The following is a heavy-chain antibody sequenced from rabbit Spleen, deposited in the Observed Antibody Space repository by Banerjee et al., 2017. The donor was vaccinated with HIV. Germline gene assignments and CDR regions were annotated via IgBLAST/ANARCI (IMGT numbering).Heavy chain of an antibody. J-gene: IGHJ4*01. CDR2: INIVTGKA. Sequence: QEQLEESGGGLVKPGGTLTLTCKASGVSFSDKDVMCWVRQAPGKGLEWIACINIVTGKAVYASWAKGRFIMSRTASTTVFLQMTSLTAADTATYFCARAASSSGYYSLWGPGTLVTVS. CDR3: ARAASSSGYYSL. D-gene: IGHD1-1*01. CDR1: GVSFSDKDV. V-gene: IGHV1S45*01.